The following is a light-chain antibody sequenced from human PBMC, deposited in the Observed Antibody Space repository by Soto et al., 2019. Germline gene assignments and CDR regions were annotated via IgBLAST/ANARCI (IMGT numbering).Light chain of an antibody. CDR1: SSDIGAYDY. CDR2: EVN. V-gene: IGLV2-14*01. J-gene: IGLJ1*01. Sequence: QSALTQPASLSGSPGQSITISCTGTSSDIGAYDYVSWFQQHPGKAPKLIIYEVNNRPSGVSNRFSGSKSGNTASLTISGLQAEDEADYYCTSYTSTSTPYVFGTGTKVTVL. CDR3: TSYTSTSTPYV.